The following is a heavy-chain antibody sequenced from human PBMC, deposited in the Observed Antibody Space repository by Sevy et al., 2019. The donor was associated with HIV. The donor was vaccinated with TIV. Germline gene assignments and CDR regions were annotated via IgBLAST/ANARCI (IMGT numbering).Heavy chain of an antibody. CDR2: ISCDGSYK. J-gene: IGHJ5*02. CDR3: ARDAAEGPYSSSWYSNWLDP. CDR1: GFAFNSYS. D-gene: IGHD6-13*01. Sequence: GGSLRLTCAASGFAFNSYSLYWVRQPPGKGLEWVAAISCDGSYKYYADSVKGRFTISRDNSKNTLYLQMNSLRTEDTAVYYCARDAAEGPYSSSWYSNWLDPWVQGTLVTVS. V-gene: IGHV3-30*04.